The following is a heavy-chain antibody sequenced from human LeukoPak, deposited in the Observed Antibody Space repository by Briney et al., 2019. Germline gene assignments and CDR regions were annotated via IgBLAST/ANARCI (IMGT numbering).Heavy chain of an antibody. CDR2: ISWNSGSI. CDR1: GFIFVDYA. D-gene: IGHD6-13*01. J-gene: IGHJ4*02. Sequence: GGSLRLSCAASGFIFVDYAMPWVRQAPGKGLEWVSGISWNSGSIGYADSVKGRFTISRDNSKNTLYLQMNSLRAEDKALYYCAKLSSRGIASAGIDYWGQGTLVTVSS. V-gene: IGHV3-9*01. CDR3: AKLSSRGIASAGIDY.